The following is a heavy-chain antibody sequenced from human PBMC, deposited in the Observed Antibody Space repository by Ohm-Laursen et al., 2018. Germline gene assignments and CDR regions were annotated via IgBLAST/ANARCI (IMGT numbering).Heavy chain of an antibody. V-gene: IGHV4-34*01. CDR2: INHSGST. D-gene: IGHD1-7*01. Sequence: SDTLSLTCAVYGGSFRGYYWSWIRQPPGKGLEWIGEINHSGSTNYNPSLKSRVTISVDTSKNQLSLELTSVTAADTAVYYCVRGGPGGTPDDYWGQGTLVTVSS. CDR3: VRGGPGGTPDDY. J-gene: IGHJ4*02. CDR1: GGSFRGYY.